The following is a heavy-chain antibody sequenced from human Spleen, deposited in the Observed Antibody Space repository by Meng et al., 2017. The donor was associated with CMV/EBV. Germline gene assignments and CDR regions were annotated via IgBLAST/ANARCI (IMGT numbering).Heavy chain of an antibody. CDR1: GGSFSGYY. Sequence: ETLSLTCAVYGGSFSGYYWSWIRQPPGKGLVWVSRINSVGSSTIYADSVKGRFTISIDNAKNTLYLQMNSLRSEDTAVYYCAREPYDYDSSLDYWGQGTLVTVSS. CDR2: INSVGSST. CDR3: AREPYDYDSSLDY. J-gene: IGHJ4*02. V-gene: IGHV3-74*01. D-gene: IGHD3-22*01.